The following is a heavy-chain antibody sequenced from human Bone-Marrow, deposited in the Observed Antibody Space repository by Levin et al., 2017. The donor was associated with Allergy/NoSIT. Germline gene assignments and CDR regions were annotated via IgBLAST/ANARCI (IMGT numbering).Heavy chain of an antibody. J-gene: IGHJ4*02. V-gene: IGHV4-39*01. D-gene: IGHD3-16*01. CDR3: ARHGLGGELLAGFDS. CDR2: ISHSEKT. Sequence: SQTLSLTCSVSGDFIGRSRFYWAWVRQSPGKGLEWIATISHSEKTFYNPSLQSRVTISVDKSKNQFSLKVNSATAADTAVYYCARHGLGGELLAGFDSWGQGTLVTVSS. CDR1: GDFIGRSRFY.